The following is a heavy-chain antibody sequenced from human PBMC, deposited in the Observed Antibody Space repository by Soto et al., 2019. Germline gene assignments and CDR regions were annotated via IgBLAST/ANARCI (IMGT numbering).Heavy chain of an antibody. CDR2: ISGSGGST. CDR3: AKDDCSSTSCFGVGYYYGMDV. Sequence: GGSLRLSCAASGFTFSSYAMSWVRQAPGKGLEWVSAISGSGGSTYYADSVKGRFTISRDNSKNTLYLQMNSLRAEDTAVYYCAKDDCSSTSCFGVGYYYGMDVWGQGTTVTVSS. CDR1: GFTFSSYA. J-gene: IGHJ6*02. D-gene: IGHD2-2*01. V-gene: IGHV3-23*01.